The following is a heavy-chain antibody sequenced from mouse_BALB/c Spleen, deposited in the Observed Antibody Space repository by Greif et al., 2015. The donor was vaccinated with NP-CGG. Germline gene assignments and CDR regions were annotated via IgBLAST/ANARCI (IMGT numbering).Heavy chain of an antibody. CDR2: INPSTGYT. CDR1: GYTFTSYW. Sequence: VKLQESGAELAKPGASVKMSCKASGYTFTSYWMHWVKQRPGQGLEWIGYINPSTGYTEYNQKFKDKATLTADKSSSAAYMQLSRVTSEDSAVYYCARRGLYYFDYWGQGTTLTVSS. V-gene: IGHV1-7*01. CDR3: ARRGLYYFDY. J-gene: IGHJ2*01.